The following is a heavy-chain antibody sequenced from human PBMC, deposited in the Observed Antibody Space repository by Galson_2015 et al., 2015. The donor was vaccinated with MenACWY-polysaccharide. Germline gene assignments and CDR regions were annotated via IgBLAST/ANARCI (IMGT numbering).Heavy chain of an antibody. D-gene: IGHD3-22*01. CDR3: ARDLYYYDSSGVGYYGMDV. CDR1: GYTFTSYA. V-gene: IGHV7-4-1*02. CDR2: INTNTGNP. J-gene: IGHJ6*02. Sequence: SVKVSCKAPGYTFTSYAMNWVRQAPGQGLEWMGWINTNTGNPTYAQGFTGRFVFSLDTSVSTAYLQISSLKAEDTAVYYCARDLYYYDSSGVGYYGMDVWGQGTTVTVSS.